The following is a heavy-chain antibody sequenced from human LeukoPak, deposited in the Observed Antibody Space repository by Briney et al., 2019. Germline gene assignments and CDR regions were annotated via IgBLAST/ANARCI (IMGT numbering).Heavy chain of an antibody. Sequence: GASVKVSCKAFGYTFTSNYMHWVRQAPGQGPEWMGVISPSGGSTTYAQKFQGRVTLTRDTSISTAYMELSSLRSEDTAVYYCARASLLWWPHWYFDLWGRGTLVTVSS. V-gene: IGHV1-46*01. D-gene: IGHD2-21*01. CDR1: GYTFTSNY. J-gene: IGHJ2*01. CDR2: ISPSGGST. CDR3: ARASLLWWPHWYFDL.